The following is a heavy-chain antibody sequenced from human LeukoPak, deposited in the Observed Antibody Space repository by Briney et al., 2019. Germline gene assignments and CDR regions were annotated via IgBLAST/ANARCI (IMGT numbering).Heavy chain of an antibody. V-gene: IGHV3-74*01. Sequence: GGSLRLSCAASGFTFSSYWMHWVRQAPGKGLVWVSRINGDGSSTSYADSVKGRFTISRDSAKNTLYLQMNSLRAEDTAVYYCVKSGYCNSINCPYEYWGQGTLVTVSS. CDR1: GFTFSSYW. J-gene: IGHJ4*02. CDR2: INGDGSST. D-gene: IGHD2-2*01. CDR3: VKSGYCNSINCPYEY.